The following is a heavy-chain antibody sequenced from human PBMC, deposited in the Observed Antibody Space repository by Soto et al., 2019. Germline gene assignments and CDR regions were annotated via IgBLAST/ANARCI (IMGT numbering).Heavy chain of an antibody. Sequence: GGSLRLSCAASGFTFGDYYMSWVRQAPGRGLEWVSHISNSGRTIFYADSVKGRFTISRDNAKSSLYLQMNSLRAEDTAVHYCARDVLTGYFSPPWYYDYWGQGTLVTVSS. J-gene: IGHJ4*02. CDR3: ARDVLTGYFSPPWYYDY. CDR1: GFTFGDYY. D-gene: IGHD3-9*01. CDR2: ISNSGRTI. V-gene: IGHV3-11*01.